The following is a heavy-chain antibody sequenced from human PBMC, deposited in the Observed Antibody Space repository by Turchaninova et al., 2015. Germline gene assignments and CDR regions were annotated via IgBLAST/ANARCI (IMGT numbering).Heavy chain of an antibody. CDR2: LNNNTGNP. CDR1: GYTFTNYA. D-gene: IGHD4-17*01. V-gene: IGHV7-4-1*02. Sequence: QVQLVQSGSELKKPGASVKVSCKAFGYTFTNYAVNWVRQAPGQGLAWVVWLNNNTGNPTYARXLQGXXLLXXXTSVSPAYXXITXXXAEDTAVXXXVRDVGYGDGRWFAPWGQGXLVTVSS. CDR3: VRDVGYGDGRWFAP. J-gene: IGHJ5*02.